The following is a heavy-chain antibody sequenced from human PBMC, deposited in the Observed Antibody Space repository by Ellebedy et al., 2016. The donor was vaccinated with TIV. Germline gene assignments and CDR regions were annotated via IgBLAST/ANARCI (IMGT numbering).Heavy chain of an antibody. J-gene: IGHJ4*02. Sequence: MPSETLSLTCTVSDSPISRYYWSWIRQPPGKGLEWIGEITHSGSTNYNPSLKSRVTISVDTSKNQFSLNLSSVTAADTAVYYCARGLARDYWGQGTLVTVSS. CDR1: DSPISRYY. CDR2: ITHSGST. CDR3: ARGLARDY. V-gene: IGHV4-34*01.